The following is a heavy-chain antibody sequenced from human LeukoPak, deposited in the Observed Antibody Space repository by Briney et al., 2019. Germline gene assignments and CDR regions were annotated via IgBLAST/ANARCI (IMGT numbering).Heavy chain of an antibody. CDR1: GFTFSNAW. Sequence: KTGGSLRLSCAASGFTFSNAWMSWVRQAPGKGLEWVGRIKSKTDGGTTDYAAPVKGRFTISRDDSKNTLYLQMNSLKTEDTAVYYCTTERLGSSGYYSGSNFDYWGQGTLVTVSS. CDR2: IKSKTDGGTT. J-gene: IGHJ4*02. CDR3: TTERLGSSGYYSGSNFDY. D-gene: IGHD3-22*01. V-gene: IGHV3-15*01.